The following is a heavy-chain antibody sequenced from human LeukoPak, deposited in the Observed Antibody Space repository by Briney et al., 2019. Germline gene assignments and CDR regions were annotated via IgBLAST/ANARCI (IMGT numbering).Heavy chain of an antibody. J-gene: IGHJ5*01. V-gene: IGHV3-23*01. CDR2: INANSGTR. CDR1: GFAFSFFA. Sequence: QTGGSLRLSCEASGFAFSFFAMSWLRQAPGKGLEWVSTINANSGTRSYAASVRGRFTISRDSSKNTLYLQLNTLRADDTAVYYCAKPISGGLAVTADWFAPWGQGTLVVVSS. D-gene: IGHD6-19*01. CDR3: AKPISGGLAVTADWFAP.